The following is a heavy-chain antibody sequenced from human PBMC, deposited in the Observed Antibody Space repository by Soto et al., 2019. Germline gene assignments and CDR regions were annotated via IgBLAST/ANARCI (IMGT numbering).Heavy chain of an antibody. J-gene: IGHJ2*01. CDR3: ARGPRSTTVVTLIWYFDL. Sequence: QVQLVESGGGVVQPGRSLRLSCAASGFTFSSYAMHWVRQAPGKGLEWVAVISYDGSNKYYADSVKGRFTISRDNSKNTLYLQMNSLRAEDTAVYYCARGPRSTTVVTLIWYFDLWGRGTLVTVSS. CDR1: GFTFSSYA. D-gene: IGHD4-17*01. CDR2: ISYDGSNK. V-gene: IGHV3-30-3*01.